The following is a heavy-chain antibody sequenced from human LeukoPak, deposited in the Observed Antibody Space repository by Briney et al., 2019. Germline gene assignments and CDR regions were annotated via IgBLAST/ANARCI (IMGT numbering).Heavy chain of an antibody. J-gene: IGHJ4*02. D-gene: IGHD2-21*02. V-gene: IGHV3-74*01. CDR3: TRAIRTAAPDS. Sequence: GGSLRLSCETSGFTFSSYWIPWVRQAPGNGLEWVSTINPVVSRTSFAHTLQGRFTDSRENVRNTLYLEMNSLRAEDTAVYYCTRAIRTAAPDSWGQGTLVTVSS. CDR1: GFTFSSYW. CDR2: INPVVSRT.